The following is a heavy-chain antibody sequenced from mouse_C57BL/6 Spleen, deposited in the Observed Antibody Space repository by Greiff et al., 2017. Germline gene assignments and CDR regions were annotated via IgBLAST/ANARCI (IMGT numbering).Heavy chain of an antibody. CDR1: GYAFSSYW. V-gene: IGHV1-80*01. Sequence: VQRVESGAELVKPGASVKISCKASGYAFSSYWMNWVKQRPGKGLEWIGQIYPGDGDTNYNGKFKGKATLTADKSSSTAYMQLSSLTSEDSAVYFCARCLQGDYFDYWGQGTTLTVSS. CDR2: IYPGDGDT. CDR3: ARCLQGDYFDY. J-gene: IGHJ2*01.